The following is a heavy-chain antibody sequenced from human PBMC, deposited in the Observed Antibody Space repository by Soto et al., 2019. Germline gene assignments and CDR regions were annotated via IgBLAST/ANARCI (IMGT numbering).Heavy chain of an antibody. CDR2: ISGSGGST. V-gene: IGHV3-23*01. J-gene: IGHJ6*02. D-gene: IGHD4-4*01. Sequence: GGSLRLSCAASGFTFSSYAMSWVRQAPGKGLEWVSAISGSGGSTYYADSVKGRFTISRDNSKNTLYLQMNSLRAEDTAVYYCAKLGYSNYLPFYYYYGMDVWGQGTTVTVSS. CDR3: AKLGYSNYLPFYYYYGMDV. CDR1: GFTFSSYA.